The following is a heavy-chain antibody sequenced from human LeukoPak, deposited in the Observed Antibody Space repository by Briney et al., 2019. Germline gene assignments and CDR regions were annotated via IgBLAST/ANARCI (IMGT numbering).Heavy chain of an antibody. D-gene: IGHD6-13*01. J-gene: IGHJ3*02. CDR3: ASAAAGTDPAFDI. CDR1: GGSISSSSYY. Sequence: SETLPLTCTVSGGSISSSSYYWGWIRQPPGQGLEWIGSIYYSGSTYYNPSLKSRVTISVDTSKNQFSLKLSSVTAADTAVYYCASAAAGTDPAFDIWGQGTMVTVSS. V-gene: IGHV4-39*01. CDR2: IYYSGST.